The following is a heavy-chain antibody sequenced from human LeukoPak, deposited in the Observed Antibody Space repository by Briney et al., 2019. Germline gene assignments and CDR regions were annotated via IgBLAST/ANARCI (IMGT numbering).Heavy chain of an antibody. CDR1: GGSVSSASYY. D-gene: IGHD2-15*01. J-gene: IGHJ2*01. CDR2: IYYSGTT. V-gene: IGHV4-61*01. Sequence: PSETLPLTCAVSGGSVSSASYYWSWIRQPPGKGLEWIGYIYYSGTTNYNPSLKSRVTVSVDTSKNQFYLRLTSVTAADTAVYYCATIRGYCSGGRCYSDWYFDLWGRGTLVTVSS. CDR3: ATIRGYCSGGRCYSDWYFDL.